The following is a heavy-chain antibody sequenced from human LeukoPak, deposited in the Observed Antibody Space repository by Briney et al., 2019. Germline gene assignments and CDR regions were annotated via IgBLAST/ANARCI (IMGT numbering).Heavy chain of an antibody. Sequence: SQTLSLTCTVSGGSISSGGYYWSWIRQHPGKGLEWIGYIYYSGSTYYNPSLKSRVTISVDTSKNQFSLKLSSVTAADTAVHYCARDTMIGDFRFWGQGTLVTVSS. J-gene: IGHJ4*02. CDR3: ARDTMIGDFRF. CDR2: IYYSGST. D-gene: IGHD3-22*01. V-gene: IGHV4-31*03. CDR1: GGSISSGGYY.